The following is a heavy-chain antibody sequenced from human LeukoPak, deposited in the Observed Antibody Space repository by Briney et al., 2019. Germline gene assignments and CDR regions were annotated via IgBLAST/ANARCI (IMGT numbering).Heavy chain of an antibody. V-gene: IGHV1-69*13. J-gene: IGHJ5*02. CDR3: AITCSGGSCYQTGNWFDP. D-gene: IGHD2-15*01. CDR2: IIPIFGTA. Sequence: SVTVSCKASGGTFSSYAISWVRQAPGQGLEWMGGIIPIFGTANYAQKFQGRVTITADESTSTAYMELSSLRSEDTAVYYCAITCSGGSCYQTGNWFDPWGQGTFDTVSS. CDR1: GGTFSSYA.